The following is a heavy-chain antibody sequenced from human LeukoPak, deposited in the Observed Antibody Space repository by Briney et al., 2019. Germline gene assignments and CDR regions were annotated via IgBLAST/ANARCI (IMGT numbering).Heavy chain of an antibody. D-gene: IGHD6-13*01. CDR2: ISGSSDI. Sequence: GGSLRLSCAASGLTFRYYNMNWVRQAPGKGLEWVSFISGSSDIYYADSVKGRFTISRDNAKNSLYLQMSSLRAEDTAVYWAAAGTDFDYWGQGTLVTVSS. CDR1: GLTFRYYN. V-gene: IGHV3-69-1*01. J-gene: IGHJ4*02. CDR3: AAGTDFDY.